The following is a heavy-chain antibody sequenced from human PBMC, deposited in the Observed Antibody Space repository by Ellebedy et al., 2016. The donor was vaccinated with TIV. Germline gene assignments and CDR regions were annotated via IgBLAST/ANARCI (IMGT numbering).Heavy chain of an antibody. CDR3: ARDPHDIAIPSYFYGLDV. CDR2: INPSGGRT. Sequence: AASVTVSCKASGYSFTSYYMHWVRQAPGQGLEWMGIINPSGGRTSYAQKFQGRVTMTRDTSTSTVYMELSSLRSDDTAVYYCARDPHDIAIPSYFYGLDVWGQGTTVTVSS. J-gene: IGHJ6*02. V-gene: IGHV1-46*01. D-gene: IGHD3-9*01. CDR1: GYSFTSYY.